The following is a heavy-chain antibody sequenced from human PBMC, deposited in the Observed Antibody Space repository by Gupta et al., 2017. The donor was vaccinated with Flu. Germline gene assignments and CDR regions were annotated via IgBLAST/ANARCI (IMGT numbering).Heavy chain of an antibody. Sequence: EVQLVESGGGLVQPGRSLRLSCAASGFTFDDYAMPWVRQAPGKGLEWVSGISWNSGSIGYADSVKGRFTISRDNAKNSLYLQMNSLRAEDTALYYCAKDGEYSSGWYFDYWGQGTLVTVSS. V-gene: IGHV3-9*01. CDR3: AKDGEYSSGWYFDY. CDR1: GFTFDDYA. J-gene: IGHJ4*02. D-gene: IGHD6-19*01. CDR2: ISWNSGSI.